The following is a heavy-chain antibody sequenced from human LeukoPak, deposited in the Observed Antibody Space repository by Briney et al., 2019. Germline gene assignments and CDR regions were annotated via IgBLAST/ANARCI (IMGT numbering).Heavy chain of an antibody. Sequence: PGGSLRLSCAASGFTFSNSAMHWVRQAPGKGLEWVALISFDGSNKNYADSVKGRFTISRDNSKNTLYVQMNSLRAEDTAVYYCARDMWEVPLDNWGQGTLVTVSS. V-gene: IGHV3-30-3*01. J-gene: IGHJ4*02. D-gene: IGHD1-26*01. CDR2: ISFDGSNK. CDR3: ARDMWEVPLDN. CDR1: GFTFSNSA.